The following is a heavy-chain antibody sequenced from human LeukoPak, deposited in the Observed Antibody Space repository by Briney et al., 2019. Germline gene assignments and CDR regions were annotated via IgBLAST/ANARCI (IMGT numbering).Heavy chain of an antibody. V-gene: IGHV4-61*02. J-gene: IGHJ6*03. CDR2: IYTSGST. Sequence: TSETLSLTCTVSGGSISSGSYYWSWTRQPAGKGLEWIGRIYTSGSTNYNPSLKSRVTISVDTSKNQFSLKLSSVTAADTAVYYCARDLLGSTLTYYYMDVWGKGTTVTVSS. CDR1: GGSISSGSYY. CDR3: ARDLLGSTLTYYYMDV. D-gene: IGHD2-15*01.